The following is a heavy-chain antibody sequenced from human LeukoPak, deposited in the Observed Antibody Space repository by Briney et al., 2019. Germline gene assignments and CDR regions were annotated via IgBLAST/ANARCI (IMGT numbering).Heavy chain of an antibody. J-gene: IGHJ4*02. Sequence: GGSLRLSCAASGFTFSSYAMSWVRQAPGKGLEWVSAISGSGGSTYYADSVKGRFTISRDNSKNTLYLQMNSLRAEDTAVYYCAKEWHYDSSGYDYFHYWGQGTLVTVPS. V-gene: IGHV3-23*01. CDR3: AKEWHYDSSGYDYFHY. CDR1: GFTFSSYA. CDR2: ISGSGGST. D-gene: IGHD3-22*01.